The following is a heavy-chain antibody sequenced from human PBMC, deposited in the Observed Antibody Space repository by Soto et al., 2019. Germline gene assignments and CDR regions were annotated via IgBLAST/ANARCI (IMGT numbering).Heavy chain of an antibody. CDR3: ATPYYFNH. V-gene: IGHV3-21*06. CDR2: ISDDSSYI. CDR1: GFMFSAYT. Sequence: GGSLRLSXAASGFMFSAYTMNWVRQAPGKGLEWLSSISDDSSYIDYADSLRGRFTVSRDNARNSLYLQIDSLGVEDTAVYYCATPYYFNHWGPGTLVTVSS. D-gene: IGHD3-16*01. J-gene: IGHJ1*01.